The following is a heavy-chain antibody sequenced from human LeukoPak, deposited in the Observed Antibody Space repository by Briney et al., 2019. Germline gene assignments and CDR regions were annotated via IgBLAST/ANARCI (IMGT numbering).Heavy chain of an antibody. Sequence: GGSLRLSCAASGFTFTSYYMHWVRQAPGQGLEWMGIINPSGGSTSYAQKFQGRVTMTRDTSTSTVYMELSSLRSEDTAVYYCARSSDYDSSGYYSSWGQGTLVTVSS. CDR3: ARSSDYDSSGYYSS. CDR1: GFTFTSYY. CDR2: INPSGGST. J-gene: IGHJ4*02. V-gene: IGHV1-46*01. D-gene: IGHD3-22*01.